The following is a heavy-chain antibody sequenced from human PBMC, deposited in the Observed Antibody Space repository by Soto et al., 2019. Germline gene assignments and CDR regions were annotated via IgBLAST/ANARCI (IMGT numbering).Heavy chain of an antibody. Sequence: GGSLRLSCAASGFTFSRYSMNWVRQAPGKGLEWVSSISSSSSYIYYADSVKGRFTISRDYAKNSVYLQMNSLRAEDTAVFYCARGDNYYDSSGYSNFDYWGHGTLVTVS. CDR2: ISSSSSYI. CDR1: GFTFSRYS. J-gene: IGHJ4*01. V-gene: IGHV3-21*01. CDR3: ARGDNYYDSSGYSNFDY. D-gene: IGHD3-22*01.